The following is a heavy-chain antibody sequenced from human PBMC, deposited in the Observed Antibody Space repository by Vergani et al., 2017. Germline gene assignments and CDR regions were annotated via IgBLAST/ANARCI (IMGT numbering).Heavy chain of an antibody. CDR2: INPSGGST. D-gene: IGHD1-26*01. V-gene: IGHV1-46*03. CDR3: ARGGGSYYSPDY. Sequence: QVQLVQSGAEVKKPGASVKVSCKASGYTFTGYYMHWVRQAPGQGLEWMGIINPSGGSTSYAQKFQGRVTMTRDTSTSTVYMELSSLRSEDTAVYSCARGGGSYYSPDYWGQGTLVTVSS. J-gene: IGHJ4*02. CDR1: GYTFTGYY.